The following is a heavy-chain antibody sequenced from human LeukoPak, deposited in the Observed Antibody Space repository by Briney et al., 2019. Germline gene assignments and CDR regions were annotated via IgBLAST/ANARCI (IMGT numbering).Heavy chain of an antibody. D-gene: IGHD6-19*01. CDR2: INPSGGST. V-gene: IGHV1-46*01. Sequence: ASVKVSCKASGYTFTSYYMHWVRQAPGQGLEWMGIINPSGGSTSYAQKFQGRVTMTRDTSTSTVYMELSSLRSEDTAVYYCARARWRIAVAGTGLYYWGQGTLVTVSS. CDR3: ARARWRIAVAGTGLYY. CDR1: GYTFTSYY. J-gene: IGHJ4*02.